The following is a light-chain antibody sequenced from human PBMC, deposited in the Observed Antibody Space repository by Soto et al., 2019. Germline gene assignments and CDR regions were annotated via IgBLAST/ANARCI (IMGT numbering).Light chain of an antibody. J-gene: IGLJ2*01. V-gene: IGLV1-40*01. CDR1: SSNIGAGYD. Sequence: QSVLTQPPSVSGAPGQRVTISCTGSSSNIGAGYDVHGYQQLPGTAPKLLIYGNSNRPSGVPDRFSGSKSGTSASLAITGLQAEDEADYYCQSYDSSHVVFGGGTELTVL. CDR2: GNS. CDR3: QSYDSSHVV.